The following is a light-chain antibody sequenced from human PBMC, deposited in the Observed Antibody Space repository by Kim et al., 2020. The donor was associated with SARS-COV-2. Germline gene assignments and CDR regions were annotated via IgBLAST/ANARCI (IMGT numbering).Light chain of an antibody. J-gene: IGLJ3*02. Sequence: GKTVTIPCTRTSDTSATNYVQWYQQRPGSAPTTVIYEDYQRPSGVPDRFSASIDISSNSASLTISGLKTEDEADYYCQSYDSSTWVFGGGTQLTVL. CDR1: SDTSATNY. V-gene: IGLV6-57*03. CDR3: QSYDSSTWV. CDR2: EDY.